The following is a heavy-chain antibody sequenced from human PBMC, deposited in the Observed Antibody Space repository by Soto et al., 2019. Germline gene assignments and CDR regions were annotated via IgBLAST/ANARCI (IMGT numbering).Heavy chain of an antibody. V-gene: IGHV3-30-3*01. CDR2: ISYDGSNK. Sequence: QVQLVESGGGVVQPGRSLRLSCAASGFTFSSYAMHWVRQAPGKGLEWVAVISYDGSNKYYADSVKGRFTISRDNSKHTLYLQMNSLRAEDTAVYYCARGPPSWYNWNDNYFDYWGQGTLVTVSS. J-gene: IGHJ4*02. D-gene: IGHD1-20*01. CDR1: GFTFSSYA. CDR3: ARGPPSWYNWNDNYFDY.